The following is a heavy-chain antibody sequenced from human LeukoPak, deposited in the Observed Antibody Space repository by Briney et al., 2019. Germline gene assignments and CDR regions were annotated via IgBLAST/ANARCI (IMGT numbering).Heavy chain of an antibody. V-gene: IGHV1-69*13. Sequence: SEKVSCKASGGTFSSYAISWVRQAPGQGLEWMGGIIPIFGTANYAQKFQGRVTITADESTSTAYMELSSLRSEDTAVYYCARSRPGYHYYYYGMDVWGQGTTVTVSS. CDR3: ARSRPGYHYYYYGMDV. J-gene: IGHJ6*02. D-gene: IGHD5-12*01. CDR2: IIPIFGTA. CDR1: GGTFSSYA.